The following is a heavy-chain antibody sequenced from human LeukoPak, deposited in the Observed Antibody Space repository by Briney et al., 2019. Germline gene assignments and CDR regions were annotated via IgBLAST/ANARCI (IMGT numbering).Heavy chain of an antibody. CDR2: ISSSGSTI. V-gene: IGHV3-48*03. CDR1: GFTFSSYE. D-gene: IGHD1-26*01. Sequence: GGSLRLSCAASGFTFSSYEMNWVRQAPGKGLEWVSYISSSGSTIYYADSVKGRFTISRDNAKNSLYLQMNSLRAEDTAVYYCARDWGGSSSDAFDIWGQGTMVTVSS. J-gene: IGHJ3*02. CDR3: ARDWGGSSSDAFDI.